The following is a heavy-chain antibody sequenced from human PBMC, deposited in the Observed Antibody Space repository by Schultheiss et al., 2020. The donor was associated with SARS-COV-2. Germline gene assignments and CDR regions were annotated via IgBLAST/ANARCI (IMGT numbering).Heavy chain of an antibody. CDR2: IYYSGST. D-gene: IGHD2-2*01. V-gene: IGHV4-59*12. CDR1: GGSISSYY. Sequence: SETLSLSCTVSGGSISSYYWSWIRQPPGKGLEWIGYIYYSGSTNYNPSLKSRVTISVDTSKNQFSLKLSSVTAADTAVYYCARDSDTSDPSSCYFDYWGQGTLVTVAS. J-gene: IGHJ4*02. CDR3: ARDSDTSDPSSCYFDY.